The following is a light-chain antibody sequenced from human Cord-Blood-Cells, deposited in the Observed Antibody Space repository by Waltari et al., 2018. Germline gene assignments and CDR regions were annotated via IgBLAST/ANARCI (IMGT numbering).Light chain of an antibody. CDR3: MQALQTPWT. CDR1: QSLLHSNGYNY. CDR2: LGS. V-gene: IGKV2-28*01. Sequence: DIVMTQSPLSLPVTPGEPASISCRSSQSLLHSNGYNYLDWYLRKPGQSPQLLIYLGSNLASAVPDRFSGSGSGTDFTLKISRVEAEDVGVYYCMQALQTPWTFGQGTKVEIK. J-gene: IGKJ1*01.